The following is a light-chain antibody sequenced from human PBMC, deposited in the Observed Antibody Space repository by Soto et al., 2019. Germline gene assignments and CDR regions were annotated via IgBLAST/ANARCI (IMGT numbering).Light chain of an antibody. CDR1: NSDIGGYNY. Sequence: QSALTQPASVSGSPGQSITISCTGTNSDIGGYNYVSWYQQHPGKAPKLMIYDVSNRPSGVSYRFSGSKSGNTASLTISGFQAEDEADYYCSSYTSRSTLGVFGGGTKLPVL. V-gene: IGLV2-14*03. J-gene: IGLJ2*01. CDR3: SSYTSRSTLGV. CDR2: DVS.